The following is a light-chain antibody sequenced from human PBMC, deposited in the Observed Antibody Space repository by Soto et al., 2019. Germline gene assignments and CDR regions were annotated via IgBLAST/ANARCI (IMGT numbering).Light chain of an antibody. CDR1: QSISSY. V-gene: IGKV1-39*01. J-gene: IGKJ1*01. Sequence: DLQMTQSPSSLSASVGDRVTITCRASQSISSYLNWYQQKPGKVPKLLIYAASSLQNGVPSWFSGSGSGTDFTLTISSLQPEDVATYYCQQTYSTPWTFGQGTKVEIK. CDR2: AAS. CDR3: QQTYSTPWT.